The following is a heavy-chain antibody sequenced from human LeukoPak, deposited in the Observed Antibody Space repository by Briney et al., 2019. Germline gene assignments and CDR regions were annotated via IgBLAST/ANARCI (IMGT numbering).Heavy chain of an antibody. D-gene: IGHD3-22*01. CDR2: INHSGST. CDR1: GGSFSGYY. V-gene: IGHV4-34*01. CDR3: AREVGYYDSSGYRPHAFDI. Sequence: SETLSLTCAVYGGSFSGYYWSWIRQPPGKGLEWIGEINHSGSTNYNPSLRSRVTISVDTSKNQFSLKVNSVTAADTAVYYCAREVGYYDSSGYRPHAFDIWGQGTLVTVSS. J-gene: IGHJ3*02.